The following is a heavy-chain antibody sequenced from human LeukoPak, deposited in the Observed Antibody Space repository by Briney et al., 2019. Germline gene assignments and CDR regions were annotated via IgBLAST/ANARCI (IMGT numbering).Heavy chain of an antibody. CDR3: AKDGGLWVSAHWGDS. CDR2: ITTSDGNT. J-gene: IGHJ4*02. V-gene: IGHV3-23*01. CDR1: GFTFSSYT. Sequence: PGGSLRPSCAASGFTFSSYTMSWVRQAPGEGLEGVSTITTSDGNTYYADSVKGRFTVSRDNSKNTLFLQMNSLRAEDTAVYYCAKDGGLWVSAHWGDSWGRGTLVAVSS. D-gene: IGHD7-27*01.